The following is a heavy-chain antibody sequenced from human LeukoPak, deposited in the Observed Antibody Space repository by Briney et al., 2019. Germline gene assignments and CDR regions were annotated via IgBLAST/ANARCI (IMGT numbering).Heavy chain of an antibody. V-gene: IGHV3-7*01. Sequence: GGSLRLSCAASGFTFSSYWMSWVRQALGKGLEWVANIKQDGSEKYYVDSVKGRFTISRDNAKNSLYLQMNSLRAEDTAVYYCARTAMATVYYYYYYYMDVWGKGTTVTVSS. J-gene: IGHJ6*03. CDR2: IKQDGSEK. CDR3: ARTAMATVYYYYYYYMDV. CDR1: GFTFSSYW. D-gene: IGHD5-18*01.